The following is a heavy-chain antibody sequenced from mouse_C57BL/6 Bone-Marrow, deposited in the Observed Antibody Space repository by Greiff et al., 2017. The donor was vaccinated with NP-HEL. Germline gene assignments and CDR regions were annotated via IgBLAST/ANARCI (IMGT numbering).Heavy chain of an antibody. V-gene: IGHV1-15*01. CDR3: TREGQLRLRNYFDY. CDR2: IDPETGGT. J-gene: IGHJ2*01. CDR1: GYTFTDYE. D-gene: IGHD3-2*02. Sequence: VQLVESGAELVRPGASVTLSCKASGYTFTDYEMHWVKQTPVHGLEWIGAIDPETGGTAYNQKFKGKAILTADKSSSTAYMEHRSLTSEDSAVYYCTREGQLRLRNYFDYWGQGTTLTVSS.